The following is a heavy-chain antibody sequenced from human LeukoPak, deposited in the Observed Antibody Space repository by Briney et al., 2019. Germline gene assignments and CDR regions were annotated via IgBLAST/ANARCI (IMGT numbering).Heavy chain of an antibody. D-gene: IGHD6-19*01. V-gene: IGHV4-38-2*01. CDR3: ARLIAVAGTGDYFNWFDP. J-gene: IGHJ5*02. CDR1: GYSISSGYY. CDR2: IYHSGST. Sequence: PSETLSLTCAVSGYSISSGYYWGWIRQPPGKGLEWIGSIYHSGSTYYNPSLKSRVTISVGTSKNQFSLKLSSVTAADTAVYYCARLIAVAGTGDYFNWFDPWGQGTLVTVSS.